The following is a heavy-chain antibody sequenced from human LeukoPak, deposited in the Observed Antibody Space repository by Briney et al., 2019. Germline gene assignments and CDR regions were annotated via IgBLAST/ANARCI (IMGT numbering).Heavy chain of an antibody. CDR1: GYTFTSYD. CDR3: AGGLPFWSGYYTSYYFDY. CDR2: MNPNSGNT. J-gene: IGHJ4*02. Sequence: ASVKVSCKASGYTFTSYDINWVRQATGQGLEWMGWMNPNSGNTGYAQKFQGRVTITRNTSISTAYMELSSLRSEDTAVYYCAGGLPFWSGYYTSYYFDYWGQGTLVTVSS. D-gene: IGHD3-3*01. V-gene: IGHV1-8*03.